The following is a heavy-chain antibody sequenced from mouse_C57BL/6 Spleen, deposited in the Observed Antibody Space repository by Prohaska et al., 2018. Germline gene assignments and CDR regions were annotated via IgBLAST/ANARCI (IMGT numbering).Heavy chain of an antibody. CDR2: INPNNGGT. J-gene: IGHJ4*01. D-gene: IGHD1-1*01. V-gene: IGHV1-22*01. CDR3: ARHGSSYSLYYYAMDY. Sequence: HGKSLEWIGYINPNNGGTSYNQKFKGKATLTVNKSSSTAYMELRSLTSEDSAVYYCARHGSSYSLYYYAMDYWGQGTSVTVSS.